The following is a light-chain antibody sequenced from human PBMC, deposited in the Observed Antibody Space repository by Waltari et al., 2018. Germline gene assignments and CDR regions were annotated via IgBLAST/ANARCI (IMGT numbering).Light chain of an antibody. CDR2: EIN. CDR1: SSDVGGYNY. Sequence: QSALTQPASVSGSPGQSITISCTGTSSDVGGYNYVSWFQQPPGKAPKLIIYEINNRPSGVSNRFSGSKSGNTASLTISGLQSEDEADYYCSSYTSTSTIVFGGGTKLTVL. V-gene: IGLV2-14*01. CDR3: SSYTSTSTIV. J-gene: IGLJ2*01.